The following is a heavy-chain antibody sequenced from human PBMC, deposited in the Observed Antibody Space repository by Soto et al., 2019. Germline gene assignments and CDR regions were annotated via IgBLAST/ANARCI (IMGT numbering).Heavy chain of an antibody. Sequence: ASVKVSCKASGYTFTSYYMHWVRQAPGQGLEWMGIINPSGGSASYAQKFQGRVTMTRDTSTSTVYMELSSLRSEDTAVYYCASHLTCKGRSPGGPYWGQGTLVTLSS. D-gene: IGHD3-16*01. CDR1: GYTFTSYY. CDR2: INPSGGSA. V-gene: IGHV1-46*01. J-gene: IGHJ4*02. CDR3: ASHLTCKGRSPGGPY.